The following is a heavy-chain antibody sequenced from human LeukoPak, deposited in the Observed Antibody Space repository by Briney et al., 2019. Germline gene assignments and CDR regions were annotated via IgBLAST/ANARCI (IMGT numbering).Heavy chain of an antibody. D-gene: IGHD6-13*01. V-gene: IGHV4-59*01. CDR3: ARGEGESSGWYLEAAFDI. CDR2: IYYSGST. J-gene: IGHJ3*02. Sequence: SETLSLTCTVSGGSISSYYWSWIRQPPGKGLEWIGYIYYSGSTNYNPSLKSRVTISVDTSKNQFSLKLSSVTAADTAVYYCARGEGESSGWYLEAAFDIWGQGTMVTVSS. CDR1: GGSISSYY.